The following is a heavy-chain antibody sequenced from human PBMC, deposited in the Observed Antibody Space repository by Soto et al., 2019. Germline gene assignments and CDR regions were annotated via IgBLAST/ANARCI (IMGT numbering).Heavy chain of an antibody. Sequence: PGGSLRLSCAASGFTFSSYAMSWVRQAPGKGLEWVSAISGSGGSTYYADSVKGRFTISRDNSKNTLYLQMNSLRAEDTAVYYCAKSSKENHYGDYFYFDYWGQGTLVTVSS. CDR3: AKSSKENHYGDYFYFDY. J-gene: IGHJ4*02. CDR1: GFTFSSYA. D-gene: IGHD4-17*01. CDR2: ISGSGGST. V-gene: IGHV3-23*01.